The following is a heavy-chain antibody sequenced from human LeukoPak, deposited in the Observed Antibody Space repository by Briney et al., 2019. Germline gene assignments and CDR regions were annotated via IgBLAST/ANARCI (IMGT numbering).Heavy chain of an antibody. V-gene: IGHV6-1*01. Sequence: SQTLSLTCAISGDSVSSNSATWNWITQSPSRGLEWLGSTYYRSKWYSDYAVSVKSRITINPDTSKNQFSLQLNSVTPEDTAVYYCARGLVPEGQHYYYYMDVWGKGTTVTVSS. D-gene: IGHD3-9*01. CDR2: TYYRSKWYS. CDR1: GDSVSSNSAT. CDR3: ARGLVPEGQHYYYYMDV. J-gene: IGHJ6*03.